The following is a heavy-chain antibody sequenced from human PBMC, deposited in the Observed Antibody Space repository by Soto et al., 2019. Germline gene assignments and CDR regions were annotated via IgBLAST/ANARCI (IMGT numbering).Heavy chain of an antibody. Sequence: PGGSLRLSCAASGFTFSSYAMSWVRQAPGKGLEWVSAISGSGGSTYYADSVKGRFTISRDKSKNTLYLQMNSLRADDTAVYYCAKDRGYYYDSSGYGLGAFDIWGQGTMVTVSS. CDR1: GFTFSSYA. D-gene: IGHD3-22*01. CDR3: AKDRGYYYDSSGYGLGAFDI. V-gene: IGHV3-23*01. CDR2: ISGSGGST. J-gene: IGHJ3*02.